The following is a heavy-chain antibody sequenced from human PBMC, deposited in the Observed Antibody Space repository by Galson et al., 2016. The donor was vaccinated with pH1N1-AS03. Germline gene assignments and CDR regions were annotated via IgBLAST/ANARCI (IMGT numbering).Heavy chain of an antibody. J-gene: IGHJ4*02. CDR3: ASAPRGSGSSYYFDY. CDR1: GFTFNSYW. CDR2: INQDGSEK. V-gene: IGHV3-7*03. Sequence: SLRLSCAASGFTFNSYWMSWVRQAPGKGPEWVAHINQDGSEKYYVDSVKGSFTISRDNAKNSLYLQMNSLRAEDTAVYYCASAPRGSGSSYYFDYWGQGTLVTVSS. D-gene: IGHD6-6*01.